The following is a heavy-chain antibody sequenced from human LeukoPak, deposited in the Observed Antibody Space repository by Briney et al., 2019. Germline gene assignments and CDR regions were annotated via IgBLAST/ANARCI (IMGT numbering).Heavy chain of an antibody. CDR1: GFTFSSYG. D-gene: IGHD3-16*02. Sequence: PGGSLRLSCAASGFTFSSYGMHWVRQAPGKGLEWVAFIRYDGSNKYYADSVKGRSTISRDNSKNTLYLQMNSLRAEDTAVYYCAKVNYDYVWGSYRSTPYYYYMDVWGKGTTVTISS. CDR3: AKVNYDYVWGSYRSTPYYYYMDV. J-gene: IGHJ6*03. CDR2: IRYDGSNK. V-gene: IGHV3-30*02.